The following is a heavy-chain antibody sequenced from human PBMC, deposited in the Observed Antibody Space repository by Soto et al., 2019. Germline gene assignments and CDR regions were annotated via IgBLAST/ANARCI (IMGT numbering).Heavy chain of an antibody. J-gene: IGHJ6*03. V-gene: IGHV4-59*08. D-gene: IGHD5-12*01. Sequence: PSETLSLTCTVSGGSISSYYWSWIRQPPGKGLEWIGYIYYSGSTNYNPSLKSRVTISVDTSRNQFSLKLSSVTAADTAVYYCARRLRLRGGDYYYYYMDVWGKGTTVTVSS. CDR3: ARRLRLRGGDYYYYYMDV. CDR2: IYYSGST. CDR1: GGSISSYY.